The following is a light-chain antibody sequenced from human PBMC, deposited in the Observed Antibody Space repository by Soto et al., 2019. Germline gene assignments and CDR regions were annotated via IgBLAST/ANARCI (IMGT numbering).Light chain of an antibody. CDR3: TSYTITSPYV. J-gene: IGLJ1*01. CDR2: EAT. V-gene: IGLV2-14*01. Sequence: QSVLTQLASMSGSPGQSITISCTGTSSDIGRYNFVSWYQHHPGKAPKLIIYEATKRPSGVSYRFSGSKSGNTASLTISGLQAEDEADYYCTSYTITSPYVFGTGTKVTVL. CDR1: SSDIGRYNF.